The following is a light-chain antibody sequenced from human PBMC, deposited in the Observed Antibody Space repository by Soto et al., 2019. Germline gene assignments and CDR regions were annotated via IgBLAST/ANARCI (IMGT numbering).Light chain of an antibody. V-gene: IGLV2-14*01. CDR2: EVT. Sequence: QSALTQPASVSGSPGQSITISCTGTNSDIGGYNYVSWYQQHPGKAPKLIIFEVTYRPSGVSDRFSGSKSGNTASLTISGLQPEDEADYYCSSYTSSNTLDYVFGTGTKLTV. J-gene: IGLJ1*01. CDR1: NSDIGGYNY. CDR3: SSYTSSNTLDYV.